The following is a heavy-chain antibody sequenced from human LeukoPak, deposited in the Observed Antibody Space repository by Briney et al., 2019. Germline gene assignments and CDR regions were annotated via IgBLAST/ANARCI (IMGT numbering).Heavy chain of an antibody. CDR1: GGTFTNFA. CDR3: AVKSSGRSGGLDF. V-gene: IGHV1-69*04. J-gene: IGHJ4*02. CDR2: LILILGRE. D-gene: IGHD3-22*01. Sequence: SVKVSCKASGGTFTNFAFSWVRQAPRHGLEWMGRLILILGRENYAQKFQGRITITPDRSTNTVYMELNSLRPEDTAMYYCAVKSSGRSGGLDFWGQGTRVTVSS.